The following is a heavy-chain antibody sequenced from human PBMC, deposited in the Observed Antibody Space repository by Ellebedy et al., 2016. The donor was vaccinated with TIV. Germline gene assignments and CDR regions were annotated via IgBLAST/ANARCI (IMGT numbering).Heavy chain of an antibody. CDR2: INAGNGNT. CDR1: GYTFTSYA. CDR3: AGSGSYYIRSYYYYYMDV. V-gene: IGHV1-3*01. D-gene: IGHD1-26*01. Sequence: ASVKVSCXASGYTFTSYAMHWVRQAPGQRLEWMGWINAGNGNTKYSQKFQGRVTITRDTSASTAYMELSSLRSEDTAVYYCAGSGSYYIRSYYYYYMDVWGKGTTVTVSS. J-gene: IGHJ6*03.